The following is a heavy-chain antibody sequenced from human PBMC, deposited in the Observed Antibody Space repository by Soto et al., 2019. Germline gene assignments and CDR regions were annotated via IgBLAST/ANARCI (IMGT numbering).Heavy chain of an antibody. CDR1: GYSFTSYW. CDR3: ASPYCSSTSCYDAFDI. J-gene: IGHJ3*02. D-gene: IGHD2-2*01. CDR2: IDPSDSYT. Sequence: GESLKISCKGSGYSFTSYWISWVRQMPVKGLEWMGRIDPSDSYTNYSPSFQGHVTISADKSISTAYLQWSSLKASDTAMYYCASPYCSSTSCYDAFDIWGQGTMVTVSS. V-gene: IGHV5-10-1*01.